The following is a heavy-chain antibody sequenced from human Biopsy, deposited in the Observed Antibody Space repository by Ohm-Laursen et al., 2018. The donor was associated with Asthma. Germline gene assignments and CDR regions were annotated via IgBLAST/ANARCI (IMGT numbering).Heavy chain of an antibody. Sequence: TLSLTCTVFYGSITSGGYYWTWIRQHPRKGLEWIGFIYYSGSTYYNPSLKSRVSISIDTSKNQFSLKLSSVTAADTAVYYCARAQDYYDSRGYYRSFDYWGQGTLVTVSS. CDR2: IYYSGST. CDR3: ARAQDYYDSRGYYRSFDY. V-gene: IGHV4-31*03. D-gene: IGHD3-22*01. CDR1: YGSITSGGYY. J-gene: IGHJ4*02.